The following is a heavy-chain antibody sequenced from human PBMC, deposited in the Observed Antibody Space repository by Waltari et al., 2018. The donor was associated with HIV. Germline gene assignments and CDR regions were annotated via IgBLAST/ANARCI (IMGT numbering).Heavy chain of an antibody. Sequence: QVQLVQSGAEVKKPGASVKVACKASGYTFTGYYMHWLRQAPGQGLEWMGWINPNSGGTNYAQKFQGRVTMTRDTSISTAYMELSRLRSDDTAVYYCAREEGRAAAGTDYWGQGTLVTVSS. CDR2: INPNSGGT. V-gene: IGHV1-2*02. CDR3: AREEGRAAAGTDY. CDR1: GYTFTGYY. J-gene: IGHJ4*02. D-gene: IGHD6-13*01.